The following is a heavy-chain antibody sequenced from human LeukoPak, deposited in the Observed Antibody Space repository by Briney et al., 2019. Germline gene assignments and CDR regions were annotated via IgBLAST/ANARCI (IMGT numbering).Heavy chain of an antibody. D-gene: IGHD3-3*01. V-gene: IGHV3-7*03. CDR1: GFTFSTYW. J-gene: IGHJ4*02. Sequence: PGGSLRLSCAASGFTFSTYWMSWVRQAPGKGLEWVANIKQDGSQKYYVDSVRGRFTISRDNAKNSLYLQMNSLRVEDTAVYYCARGQYYDFWSGPVDFWGQGTLVTVSS. CDR3: ARGQYYDFWSGPVDF. CDR2: IKQDGSQK.